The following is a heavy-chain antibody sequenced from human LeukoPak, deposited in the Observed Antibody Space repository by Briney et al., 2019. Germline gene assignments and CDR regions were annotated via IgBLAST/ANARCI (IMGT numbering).Heavy chain of an antibody. J-gene: IGHJ3*02. D-gene: IGHD2-21*01. CDR2: IHASGRT. CDR1: GGSTTSGSYY. CDR3: ARDFGILVRAIDI. Sequence: SETLSLTCTVSGGSTTSGSYYRSWFRHPAGKGLEWIGHIHASGRTNYNPSLKSRVTISVDTSNNQFSLKLSSVTAADTAVYYCARDFGILVRAIDIWGQGTMVTVSS. V-gene: IGHV4-61*09.